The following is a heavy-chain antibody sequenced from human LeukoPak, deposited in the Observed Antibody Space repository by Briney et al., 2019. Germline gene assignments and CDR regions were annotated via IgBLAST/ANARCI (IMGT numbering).Heavy chain of an antibody. Sequence: PSETLSLACTVSGGSISTTGYYWSWIRQRPGEGLEWNGYIYYIGTTYHSPSLKSRVTVSVDTSKNQFSLKLSSVTAADTAMYYCARTSIPEYYFDYWGQGTLVTVSS. D-gene: IGHD2-21*01. CDR1: GGSISTTGYY. J-gene: IGHJ4*02. V-gene: IGHV4-31*03. CDR2: IYYIGTT. CDR3: ARTSIPEYYFDY.